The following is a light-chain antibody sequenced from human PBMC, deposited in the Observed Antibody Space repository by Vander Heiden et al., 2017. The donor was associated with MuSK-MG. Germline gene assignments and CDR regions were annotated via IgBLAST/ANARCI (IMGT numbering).Light chain of an antibody. Sequence: DIQLTQSPSFLSASVGDRVTITCRASQGISSYLAWYQQKPGHAPKLLIYAASTLQTGVPSRFSGSGSGTEFTLTISSLQPEDFAIYYCQQLNSYPPWTFGQGTKVEIK. J-gene: IGKJ1*01. V-gene: IGKV1-9*01. CDR3: QQLNSYPPWT. CDR2: AAS. CDR1: QGISSY.